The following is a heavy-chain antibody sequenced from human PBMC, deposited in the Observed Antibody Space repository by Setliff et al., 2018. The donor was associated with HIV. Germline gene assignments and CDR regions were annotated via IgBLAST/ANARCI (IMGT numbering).Heavy chain of an antibody. V-gene: IGHV4-59*11. CDR3: ARTRGYSYGTLAGFDY. D-gene: IGHD5-18*01. CDR2: ISYSGST. J-gene: IGHJ4*01. Sequence: PSETLSLTCTVSGASIRSQYWSWIRKPPGKGLEWIGYISYSGSTNYNPSLESRVAMPVDTSKQRFSLEVSSVTAADTAVYYCARTRGYSYGTLAGFDYWGRGSLVTVSS. CDR1: GASIRSQY.